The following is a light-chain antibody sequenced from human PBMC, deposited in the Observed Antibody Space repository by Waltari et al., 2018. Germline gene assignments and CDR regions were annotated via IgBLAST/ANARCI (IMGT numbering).Light chain of an antibody. CDR3: QVWGISSYLVV. V-gene: IGLV3-21*03. CDR1: NIGSKS. J-gene: IGLJ2*01. CDR2: DDS. Sequence: SYVLTQPPSVSVAPGKTARITCGGNNIGSKSVHWYQQKPGQAPVLVVYDDSDRPSGIPERVSGSKSENTAPLTSSRVEAGDEADYYCQVWGISSYLVVFGGGTKLTVL.